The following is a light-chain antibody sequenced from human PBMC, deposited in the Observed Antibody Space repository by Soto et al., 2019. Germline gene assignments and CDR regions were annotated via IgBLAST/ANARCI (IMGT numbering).Light chain of an antibody. J-gene: IGKJ4*01. Sequence: IVMTQSPGTLSVSPGERATLSCRASHSVSSTLAWYQQKPGQAPRLLVYGASTRAPGIPARFSGSGSRTEFTLTISSLQSEDSAVYYCHQYDNWPHTFGGGTKVEIK. V-gene: IGKV3-15*01. CDR2: GAS. CDR1: HSVSST. CDR3: HQYDNWPHT.